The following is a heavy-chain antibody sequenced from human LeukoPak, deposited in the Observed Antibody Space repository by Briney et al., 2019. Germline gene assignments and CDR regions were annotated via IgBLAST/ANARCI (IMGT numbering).Heavy chain of an antibody. Sequence: SETLSLTCAVYGGSFSGYYWSWIRQPPGKGLGWIGEINHSGSTNYNPSLKSRVTISVDTSKNQFSLKLSSVTAADTAVYYCARVYDYVCAVDYWGQGTLVTVSS. D-gene: IGHD3-16*01. CDR1: GGSFSGYY. V-gene: IGHV4-34*01. CDR2: INHSGST. CDR3: ARVYDYVCAVDY. J-gene: IGHJ4*02.